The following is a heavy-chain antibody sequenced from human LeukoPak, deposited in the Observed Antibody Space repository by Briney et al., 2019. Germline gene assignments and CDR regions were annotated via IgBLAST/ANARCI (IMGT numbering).Heavy chain of an antibody. D-gene: IGHD2-2*01. V-gene: IGHV3-33*01. Sequence: GGCLRLSCAASGFTFSSYGMHWVRQAPGKGLEWVAVIWYDGSNKYYADSVKGRFTISRDNSKNTLYLQMNSLRAEDTAVYYCARDTYCSSTSCYSLFDYWGQGTLVTVSS. CDR3: ARDTYCSSTSCYSLFDY. CDR2: IWYDGSNK. J-gene: IGHJ4*02. CDR1: GFTFSSYG.